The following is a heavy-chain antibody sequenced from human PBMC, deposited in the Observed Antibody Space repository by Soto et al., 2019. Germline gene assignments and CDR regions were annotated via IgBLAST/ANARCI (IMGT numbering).Heavy chain of an antibody. D-gene: IGHD3-3*01. CDR3: ATGNFWSGYSPLGY. V-gene: IGHV1-24*01. CDR1: GYTLTELS. Sequence: ASVKVSGKVSGYTLTELSMHWVRQAPGKGLEWMGGFDPEDGETIYAQKFQGRVTMTEDTSTDTAYMELSSLRSEDTAVYYCATGNFWSGYSPLGYWGQGTLVPVSS. J-gene: IGHJ4*02. CDR2: FDPEDGET.